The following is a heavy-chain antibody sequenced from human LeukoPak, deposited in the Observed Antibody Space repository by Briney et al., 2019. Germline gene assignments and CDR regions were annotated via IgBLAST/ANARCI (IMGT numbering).Heavy chain of an antibody. V-gene: IGHV3-23*01. Sequence: GGSLRLSCAASGFTFSSYAMSWVLQAPGKGLEWVSAISGSGGSTYYADSVKGRFTISRDNSKNTLHLQMNSLRAEDTAVYYCAKDSYPYSSGWYPPNAFDIWGQGTMVTVSS. J-gene: IGHJ3*02. D-gene: IGHD6-19*01. CDR2: ISGSGGST. CDR1: GFTFSSYA. CDR3: AKDSYPYSSGWYPPNAFDI.